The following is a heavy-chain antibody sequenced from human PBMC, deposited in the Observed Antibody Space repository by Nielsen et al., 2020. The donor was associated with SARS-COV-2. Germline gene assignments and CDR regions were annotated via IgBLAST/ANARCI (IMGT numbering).Heavy chain of an antibody. V-gene: IGHV3-9*01. CDR3: AKDRGPIAVAGTNFDY. CDR1: GFTFDDYA. CDR2: ISWNSGSI. J-gene: IGHJ4*02. Sequence: GGSLRLSCAASGFTFDDYAMHWVRQAPGKGLEWVSGISWNSGSIGYADSVKGRFTISRDNAKNSLYLQMNSLRAEDTALYYCAKDRGPIAVAGTNFDYWGQGTLVTVSS. D-gene: IGHD6-19*01.